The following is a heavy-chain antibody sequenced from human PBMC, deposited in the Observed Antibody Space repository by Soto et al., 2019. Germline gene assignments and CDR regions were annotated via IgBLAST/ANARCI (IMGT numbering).Heavy chain of an antibody. CDR2: ISAYNGNT. Sequence: ASVKVSCKASGYTFTSYGISWVRQAPGQGLEWMGWISAYNGNTNYAQKLQGRVTMTTDTSTSTAYMELRSLRSDDTAVYYCALVRLERRSYYYYYYMDVWGKGTTVTVSS. CDR3: ALVRLERRSYYYYYYMDV. V-gene: IGHV1-18*01. CDR1: GYTFTSYG. D-gene: IGHD1-1*01. J-gene: IGHJ6*03.